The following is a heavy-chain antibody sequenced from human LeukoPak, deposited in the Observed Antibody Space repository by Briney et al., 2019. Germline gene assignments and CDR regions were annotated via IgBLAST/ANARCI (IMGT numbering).Heavy chain of an antibody. CDR3: ARLRGDFWSGRNWFDP. CDR2: IYPGDSDT. CDR1: GYTFTSYG. V-gene: IGHV5-51*01. D-gene: IGHD3-3*01. Sequence: KVSCKASGYTFTSYGISWVRQAPGQGLEWMGIIYPGDSDTRYSPSFQGQVTISADKSISTAYLQWSSLKASDTAMYYCARLRGDFWSGRNWFDPWGQGTLVTVSS. J-gene: IGHJ5*02.